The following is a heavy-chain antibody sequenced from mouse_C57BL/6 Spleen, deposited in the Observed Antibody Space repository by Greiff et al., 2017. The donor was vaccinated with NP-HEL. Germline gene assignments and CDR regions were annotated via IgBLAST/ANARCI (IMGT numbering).Heavy chain of an antibody. CDR1: GFTFSSYA. CDR2: ISSGGDYI. D-gene: IGHD3-2*02. J-gene: IGHJ3*01. Sequence: EVQLVESGEGLVKPGGSLKLSCAASGFTFSSYAMSWVRQTPEKRLEWVAYISSGGDYIYYADTVKGRFTISRDNARNTLYLQMSSLKSEDTAMYYCTREGSGYAWFAYWGQGTLVTVSA. CDR3: TREGSGYAWFAY. V-gene: IGHV5-9-1*02.